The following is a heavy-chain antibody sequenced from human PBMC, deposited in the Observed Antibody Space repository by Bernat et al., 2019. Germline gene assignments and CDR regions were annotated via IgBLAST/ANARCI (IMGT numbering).Heavy chain of an antibody. CDR1: GYTFTSYY. V-gene: IGHV1-46*01. J-gene: IGHJ5*02. CDR3: ARSPVDTAMDSRGWFDP. D-gene: IGHD5-18*01. CDR2: INPSGGST. Sequence: QVQLVQSGAEVKKPGASVKVSCKASGYTFTSYYMHWVRQAPRQGLEWMGIINPSGGSTSYAQKFQGRVTMTRDTSTSTVYMELSSLRSEDTAVYYCARSPVDTAMDSRGWFDPWGQGTLVTVSS.